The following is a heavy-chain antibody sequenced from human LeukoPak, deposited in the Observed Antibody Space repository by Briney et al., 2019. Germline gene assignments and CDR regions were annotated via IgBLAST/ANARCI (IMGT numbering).Heavy chain of an antibody. J-gene: IGHJ4*02. CDR3: AGPRITIFGVVMHTFDY. CDR2: IYYSGST. CDR1: GGSISSSSYY. D-gene: IGHD3-3*01. Sequence: SETLSLTRTLSGGSISSSSYYWGWIRQPPGKGLEWIGSIYYSGSTYYNPSLKSRVTISVDTSKNQFSLKLSSVTAADTAVYYCAGPRITIFGVVMHTFDYWGQGTLVTVSS. V-gene: IGHV4-39*01.